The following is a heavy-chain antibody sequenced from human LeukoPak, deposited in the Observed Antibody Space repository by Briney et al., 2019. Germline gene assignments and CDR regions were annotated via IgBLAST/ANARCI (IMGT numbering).Heavy chain of an antibody. CDR3: ARVNYDSSGYSSGVDY. D-gene: IGHD3-22*01. CDR2: IIPIFGTA. J-gene: IGHJ4*02. V-gene: IGHV1-69*13. Sequence: SVKVSCKASGGTFSSYAISWVRQAPGQGLEWMGGIIPIFGTANYAQKFQGRVTITADESTSTAYMELSSLRSEDTAVYNCARVNYDSSGYSSGVDYWGQGTLVTVSS. CDR1: GGTFSSYA.